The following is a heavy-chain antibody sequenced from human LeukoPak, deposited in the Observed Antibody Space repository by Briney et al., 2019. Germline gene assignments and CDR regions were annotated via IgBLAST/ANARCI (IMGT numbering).Heavy chain of an antibody. CDR2: IYYSGST. CDR3: ARSRITIFGVVLKRYDWFDP. J-gene: IGHJ5*02. CDR1: GGSISSGDCY. D-gene: IGHD3-3*01. Sequence: SETLSLTCTVSGGSISSGDCYWSWIRQPPGKGLEWIGYIYYSGSTYYNPSLKSRVTISVDTSKNQFSLKLSSVTAADTAVYYCARSRITIFGVVLKRYDWFDPWGQGTLVTVSS. V-gene: IGHV4-30-4*08.